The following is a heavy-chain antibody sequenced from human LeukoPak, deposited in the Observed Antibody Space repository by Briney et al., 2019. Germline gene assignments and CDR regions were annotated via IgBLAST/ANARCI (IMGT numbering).Heavy chain of an antibody. CDR3: ASRVTTSFDY. V-gene: IGHV3-30*02. J-gene: IGHJ4*02. CDR1: GFTFSSYG. D-gene: IGHD4-11*01. Sequence: PGGSLSLSCAASGFTFSSYGMHWVRQAPGKGLEWVAYIRNDGSNKNYADSVKGRFTISRDNSQNTLYLQMNSLRTDDTAVYYCASRVTTSFDYWGQGTLVTVSS. CDR2: IRNDGSNK.